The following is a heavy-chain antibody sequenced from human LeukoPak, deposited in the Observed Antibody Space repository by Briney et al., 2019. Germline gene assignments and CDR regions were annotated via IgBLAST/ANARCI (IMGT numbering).Heavy chain of an antibody. CDR3: ARGDNYYHYYMDV. CDR2: INPSGGST. Sequence: GASVKVSCKASGYTLTRYYIHWVRQAPGQGLEWMGIINPSGGSTTYAQKFQGRVTMTRDTSTSTVYMELSSLRSEDTAVYYCARGDNYYHYYMDVWGKGTTFTVS. CDR1: GYTLTRYY. D-gene: IGHD2-15*01. J-gene: IGHJ6*03. V-gene: IGHV1-46*01.